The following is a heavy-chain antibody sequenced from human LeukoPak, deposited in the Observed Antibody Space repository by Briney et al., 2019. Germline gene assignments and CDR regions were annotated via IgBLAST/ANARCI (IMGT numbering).Heavy chain of an antibody. Sequence: GGSLRLSCAASGFTFSTYAMSWVRQAPGKGLEWVSAISGSGDSAYYADSVKGRFTISRDNSKNTLYLQMNSLRAEDTAVYYCAKADEVASATIGPAGYWGQGTLVTVSS. V-gene: IGHV3-23*01. CDR1: GFTFSTYA. J-gene: IGHJ4*02. D-gene: IGHD5-24*01. CDR3: AKADEVASATIGPAGY. CDR2: ISGSGDSA.